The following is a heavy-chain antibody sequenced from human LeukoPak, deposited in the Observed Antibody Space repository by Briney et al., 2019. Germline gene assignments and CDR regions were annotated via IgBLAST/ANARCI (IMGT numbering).Heavy chain of an antibody. J-gene: IGHJ6*03. CDR2: IYYSGST. V-gene: IGHV4-59*01. CDR1: GGSISSYY. Sequence: SETLSLTCTVSGGSISSYYWSWIRQPPGKGLEWIGYIYYSGSTNCNPSLKSRVTISVDTSKNQFSLKLSSVTAADTAVYYCARLGMVRGVILGDYYMDVWGKGTTVTVSS. D-gene: IGHD3-10*01. CDR3: ARLGMVRGVILGDYYMDV.